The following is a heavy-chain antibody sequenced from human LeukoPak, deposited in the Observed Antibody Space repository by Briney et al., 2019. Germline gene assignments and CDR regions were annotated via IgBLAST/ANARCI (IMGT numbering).Heavy chain of an antibody. D-gene: IGHD6-19*01. V-gene: IGHV3-48*03. J-gene: IGHJ4*02. CDR3: ARESIAVAGAPFDY. CDR2: ISSGSTI. Sequence: GGSLRLSCAASGFTFSSYEMNWVRQAPGKGLEWVSYISSGSTIYDADSVKGRSTISRDNAKNSLYLQMNSLRAEDTAVYYCARESIAVAGAPFDYWGQGTLVTVSS. CDR1: GFTFSSYE.